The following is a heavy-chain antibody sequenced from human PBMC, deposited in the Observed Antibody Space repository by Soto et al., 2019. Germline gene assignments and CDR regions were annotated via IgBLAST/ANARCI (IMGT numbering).Heavy chain of an antibody. Sequence: ASVKVSCKASGGTFSSYAISWVRQAPGQGLEWMGGIIPIFGTANYAQKFQGRVTITADESTSTAYMELSSLRSEDTAVYYCASELAGYYYGMDVWGQGTTVTVSS. CDR1: GGTFSSYA. V-gene: IGHV1-69*13. CDR3: ASELAGYYYGMDV. D-gene: IGHD2-21*01. J-gene: IGHJ6*02. CDR2: IIPIFGTA.